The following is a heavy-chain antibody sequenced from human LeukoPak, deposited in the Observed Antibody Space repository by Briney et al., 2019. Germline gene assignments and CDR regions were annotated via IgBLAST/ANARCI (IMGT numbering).Heavy chain of an antibody. CDR1: GYTFTGYY. CDR3: ARAVSSSSQYFDY. D-gene: IGHD6-6*01. Sequence: ASVKVSCKASGYTFTGYYMHWVRQAPGQGLEWMGWINPNSGGTNYAQKFKGRVTMTRDTSISTAYMELSRLRSDDTAVYYCARAVSSSSQYFDYWGQGTLVTVSS. J-gene: IGHJ4*02. CDR2: INPNSGGT. V-gene: IGHV1-2*02.